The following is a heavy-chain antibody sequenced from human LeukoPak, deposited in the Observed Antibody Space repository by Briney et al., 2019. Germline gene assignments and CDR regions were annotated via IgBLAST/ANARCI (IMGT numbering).Heavy chain of an antibody. D-gene: IGHD5-18*01. Sequence: PGGSLRLSCAASGFTFSTYTMSWVRQAPGKGLEWVLAISNGGDSTYYAHSMKGRPTISRDNSKNTLYPQMSSLRAEDTAVYYCASGGKYSYGSFDYWGQGSLVTVSS. J-gene: IGHJ4*02. CDR3: ASGGKYSYGSFDY. V-gene: IGHV3-23*01. CDR1: GFTFSTYT. CDR2: ISNGGDST.